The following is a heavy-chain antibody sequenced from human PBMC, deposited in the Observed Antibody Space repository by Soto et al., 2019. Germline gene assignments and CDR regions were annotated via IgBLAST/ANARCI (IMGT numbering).Heavy chain of an antibody. CDR1: GGSFSGYY. Sequence: QVQLQQWGAGLLKPSETLSLTCAVYGGSFSGYYWSWIRQPPGKGLEWIGEINHSGSTNYNPSLNSRVTISVDTSKNQFSLKLSSVTAADTAVYYCARGRHYYGSGSYYRLNWFDPWGQGTLVTVSS. D-gene: IGHD3-10*01. CDR2: INHSGST. V-gene: IGHV4-34*01. CDR3: ARGRHYYGSGSYYRLNWFDP. J-gene: IGHJ5*02.